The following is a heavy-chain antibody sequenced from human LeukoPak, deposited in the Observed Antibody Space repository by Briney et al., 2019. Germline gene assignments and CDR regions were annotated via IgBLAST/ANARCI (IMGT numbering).Heavy chain of an antibody. V-gene: IGHV7-4-1*02. D-gene: IGHD2-15*01. CDR1: GYTFTSYG. J-gene: IGHJ3*02. CDR3: AKDLDSAAFDI. CDR2: IRTNTGSP. Sequence: ASVKVSCKASGYTFTSYGINWVRQAPGQGLEYMGWIRTNTGSPTYAQGFTGRFVFSLDTSVNTAYLQISSLKAEDTAVYYCAKDLDSAAFDIWGQGTMVTVSS.